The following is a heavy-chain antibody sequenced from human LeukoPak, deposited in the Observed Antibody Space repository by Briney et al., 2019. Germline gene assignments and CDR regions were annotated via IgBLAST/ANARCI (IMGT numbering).Heavy chain of an antibody. Sequence: GASVKVSCKASGYTFTGYYMHWVRQAPGQGLEWMGWINPNSGGTNYAQKFQGRVTMTRDTSISTAYMELSRLRSDDTAVYYCARRPGSGELLTVGNWFDPWGQGTLVTVSS. CDR2: INPNSGGT. CDR1: GYTFTGYY. CDR3: ARRPGSGELLTVGNWFDP. J-gene: IGHJ5*02. D-gene: IGHD3-10*01. V-gene: IGHV1-2*02.